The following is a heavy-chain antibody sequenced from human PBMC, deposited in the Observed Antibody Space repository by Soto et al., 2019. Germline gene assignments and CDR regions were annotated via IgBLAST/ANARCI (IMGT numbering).Heavy chain of an antibody. Sequence: ASETLSLTCTVSGGSISSGGYYWSWIRQHPGKGLEWIGYIYYSGSTYYNPSLKSRVTISVDTSKNQFSLKLSSVTAADTAVYYCARDQVVTDDSSGYYDYYYGMDVWGQGTTVTVSS. CDR3: ARDQVVTDDSSGYYDYYYGMDV. D-gene: IGHD3-22*01. J-gene: IGHJ6*02. CDR2: IYYSGST. CDR1: GGSISSGGYY. V-gene: IGHV4-31*03.